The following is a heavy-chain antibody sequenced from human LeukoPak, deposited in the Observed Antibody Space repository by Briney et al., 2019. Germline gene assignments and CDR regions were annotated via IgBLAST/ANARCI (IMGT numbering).Heavy chain of an antibody. J-gene: IGHJ3*02. D-gene: IGHD3-3*01. V-gene: IGHV1-46*03. CDR2: INPSGGST. CDR3: AREPPRAVVLRFLDGAFDI. Sequence: ASVKVSCKASGYTFTSYYMHWVRQAPGQGLEWMGIINPSGGSTSYAQKFQGRVTMTRDTSTSTVYMELSSLRSEDTAVYYCAREPPRAVVLRFLDGAFDIWGQGTMVTVSS. CDR1: GYTFTSYY.